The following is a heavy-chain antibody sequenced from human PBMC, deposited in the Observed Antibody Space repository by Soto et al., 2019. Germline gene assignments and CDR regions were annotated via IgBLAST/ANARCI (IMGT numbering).Heavy chain of an antibody. V-gene: IGHV3-20*04. CDR1: GFPFGDYG. CDR2: INRDGGST. CDR3: AKDVRPDGYWDLDY. J-gene: IGHJ4*02. Sequence: PGGSLRLSCAAFGFPFGDYGMSWVRQAPGKGLEWVSGINRDGGSTGYADSVKGRFTISRDNSRNTLYLQMNSLRAEDTAVYYCAKDVRPDGYWDLDYWGQGTPVTVSS. D-gene: IGHD5-12*01.